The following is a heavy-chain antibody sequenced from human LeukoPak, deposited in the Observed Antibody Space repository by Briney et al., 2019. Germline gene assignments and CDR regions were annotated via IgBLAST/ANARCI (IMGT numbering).Heavy chain of an antibody. D-gene: IGHD5-18*01. V-gene: IGHV1-2*02. CDR2: INPNSGDT. J-gene: IGHJ4*02. CDR1: GYTFTGCY. Sequence: ASVKVSCKASGYTFTGCYMHWVRQAPGQGLEWMGWINPNSGDTNYAQKFQGRVTMTRDTSISTAYMELSSLRSDDTAVYYCARDSRGYSYGDWGQGILVTVSS. CDR3: ARDSRGYSYGD.